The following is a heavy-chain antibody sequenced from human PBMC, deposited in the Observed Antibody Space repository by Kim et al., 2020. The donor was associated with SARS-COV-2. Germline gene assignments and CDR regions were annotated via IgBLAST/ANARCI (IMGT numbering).Heavy chain of an antibody. CDR1: GGSFSGYY. Sequence: SETLSLTCAVYGGSFSGYYWSWIRQPPGKGLEWIGEINHSGSTNYNPSLKSRVTISIDTSKNQFSLKLSSVTAADTSVYYCARGSPVTTFYYYYGMDVWG. CDR2: INHSGST. CDR3: ARGSPVTTFYYYYGMDV. D-gene: IGHD4-17*01. J-gene: IGHJ6*01. V-gene: IGHV4-34*01.